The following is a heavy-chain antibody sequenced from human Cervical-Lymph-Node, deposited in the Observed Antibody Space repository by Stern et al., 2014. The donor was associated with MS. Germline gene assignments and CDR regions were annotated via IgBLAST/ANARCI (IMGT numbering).Heavy chain of an antibody. CDR2: ITGSGGTT. CDR1: GFTFSTYA. Sequence: EVQLLESGGGLVQPGGSLRLSCAASGFTFSTYAMSWVRQAPGKGLEWVSVITGSGGTTFYIDSVKGRFIISRDNSKNTVDLQMNSLRAEDTAVYYCAKDRGYWKDPYNLDSWGQGTLVTVSS. D-gene: IGHD1-1*01. V-gene: IGHV3-23*01. J-gene: IGHJ4*02. CDR3: AKDRGYWKDPYNLDS.